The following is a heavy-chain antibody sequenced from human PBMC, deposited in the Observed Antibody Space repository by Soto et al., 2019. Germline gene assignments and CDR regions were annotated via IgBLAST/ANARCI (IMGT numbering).Heavy chain of an antibody. V-gene: IGHV3-33*01. CDR2: IWYDGSNK. J-gene: IGHJ3*02. Sequence: QVQLVESGGGVVQRGGSLRLSCAASGFTFSSYGMHWVRQAPGKGLEWVAVIWYDGSNKYYADSVKGRYTISRDDSKNTVYLQMSSLGAEDTAVYYCTRDPLIAVAAYDAFDIWGQGTSVTVSS. D-gene: IGHD6-19*01. CDR3: TRDPLIAVAAYDAFDI. CDR1: GFTFSSYG.